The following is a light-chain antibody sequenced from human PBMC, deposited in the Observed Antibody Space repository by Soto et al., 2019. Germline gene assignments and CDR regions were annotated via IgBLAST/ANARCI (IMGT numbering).Light chain of an antibody. J-gene: IGKJ1*01. CDR1: QSVSNNY. V-gene: IGKV3-20*01. CDR3: QQYGSSGT. CDR2: GAS. Sequence: ENVLTQSPGTLSLSTGERATLSFRASQSVSNNYLAWYQQKPGQAPRLLIYGASNRATGIPDRFSGSGSGTDFTLTISRLEPEDFAVYYCQQYGSSGTFGQGTNVDIK.